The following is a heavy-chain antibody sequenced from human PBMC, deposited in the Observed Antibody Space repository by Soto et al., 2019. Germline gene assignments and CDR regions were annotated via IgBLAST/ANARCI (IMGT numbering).Heavy chain of an antibody. Sequence: EVQLVESGGVVVQPGGSLRLSCAASGFTFDDYTMHWVRQAPGKGLEWVSLISWDGGSTYYADSVKGRFTISRDNSKNSLYLQMNSLRTEDTALYYCXKXSLXXXSSSXYDXXXQGTLVTVSS. CDR3: XKXSLXXXSSSXYDX. V-gene: IGHV3-43*01. CDR2: ISWDGGST. J-gene: IGHJ4*02. CDR1: GFTFDDYT. D-gene: IGHD6-13*01.